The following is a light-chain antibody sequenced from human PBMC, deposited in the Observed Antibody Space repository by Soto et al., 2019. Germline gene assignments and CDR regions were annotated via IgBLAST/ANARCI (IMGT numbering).Light chain of an antibody. CDR3: SSYAGSNIVV. Sequence: QSALTQPPSASGSPGQSVTISCTGTSSDVGGYNYVSWYQQHPGKAPKLMIYEVSKRPSAVPDRFSGSKSGNTASLTVSGLQAEDEADYYCSSYAGSNIVVFGGGTKLTVL. V-gene: IGLV2-8*01. J-gene: IGLJ2*01. CDR2: EVS. CDR1: SSDVGGYNY.